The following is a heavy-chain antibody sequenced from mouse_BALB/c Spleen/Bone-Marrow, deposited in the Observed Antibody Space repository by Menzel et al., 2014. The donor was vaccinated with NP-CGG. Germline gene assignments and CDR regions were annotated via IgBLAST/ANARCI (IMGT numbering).Heavy chain of an antibody. Sequence: EVQRVESGGGLVQPGGSLKLSCAASGFTFSSYGMSWVRQTPDKRLEMIATINVNGDTTYHPDSVKGRFTISRDNVKNTLYLQMSSPKSEDTAMYYCARGYDYSSWFAYWGQGTLVTVSA. D-gene: IGHD2-4*01. V-gene: IGHV5-6-3*01. CDR3: ARGYDYSSWFAY. J-gene: IGHJ3*01. CDR2: INVNGDTT. CDR1: GFTFSSYG.